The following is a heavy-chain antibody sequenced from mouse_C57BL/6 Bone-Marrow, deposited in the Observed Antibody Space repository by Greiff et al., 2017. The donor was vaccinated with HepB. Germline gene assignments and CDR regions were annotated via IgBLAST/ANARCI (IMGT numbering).Heavy chain of an antibody. D-gene: IGHD1-1*01. Sequence: EVMLVESGGGLVKPGGSLKLSCAASGFTFSDSGMHWVRQAPEKGLEWVAYISSGSSTIYYADTVKGRFTISRDNAKNTLFLQMTSLRSEDTDMYYCARGYYYGSSYWGQGTTLTVSS. CDR2: ISSGSSTI. J-gene: IGHJ2*01. V-gene: IGHV5-17*01. CDR1: GFTFSDSG. CDR3: ARGYYYGSSY.